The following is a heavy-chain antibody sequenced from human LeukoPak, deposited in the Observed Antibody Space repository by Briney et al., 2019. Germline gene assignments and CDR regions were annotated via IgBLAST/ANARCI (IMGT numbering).Heavy chain of an antibody. Sequence: SVKVSCKASGGTFSSYAINWVRQAPGEGLEWMGRIVPIFGTANYAQRFQGRVTMTADKATSTAYMELNSLRSDDTAVSFCAGEGKAISGIPNFDQWGQGTLVTVSS. J-gene: IGHJ4*02. CDR2: IVPIFGTA. D-gene: IGHD6-13*01. CDR1: GGTFSSYA. V-gene: IGHV1-69*06. CDR3: AGEGKAISGIPNFDQ.